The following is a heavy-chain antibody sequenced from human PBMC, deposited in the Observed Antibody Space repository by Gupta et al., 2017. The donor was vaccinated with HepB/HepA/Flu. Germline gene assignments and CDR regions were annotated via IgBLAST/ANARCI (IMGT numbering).Heavy chain of an antibody. V-gene: IGHV1-69*04. CDR1: GGTFSSYG. D-gene: IGHD1-26*01. CDR3: TIDRGRYGSDS. J-gene: IGHJ5*01. CDR2: IIPILGIP. Sequence: QVQLVQSGAEVRKPGSSVKVSCKASGGTFSSYGISWVGQAPGQGLEWMGRIIPILGIPNYPQKFQGRVTITADKSTSTAYMELFSLTSEDTAMYYCTIDRGRYGSDSWGQGALVTVSS.